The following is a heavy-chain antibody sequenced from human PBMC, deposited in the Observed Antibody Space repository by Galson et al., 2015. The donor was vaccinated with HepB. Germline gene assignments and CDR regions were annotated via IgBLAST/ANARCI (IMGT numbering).Heavy chain of an antibody. V-gene: IGHV3-33*08. CDR1: GFTFSSYA. Sequence: SLRLSCAASGFTFSSYAMSWVRQAPGKGLEWVAVIWYDGSNKYYADSVKGRFTISRDNSKNTLYLQMNSLRAEDTAVYYCARDGPVAKVRYYYYGMDVWGQGTTVTVSS. CDR2: IWYDGSNK. D-gene: IGHD4-23*01. J-gene: IGHJ6*02. CDR3: ARDGPVAKVRYYYYGMDV.